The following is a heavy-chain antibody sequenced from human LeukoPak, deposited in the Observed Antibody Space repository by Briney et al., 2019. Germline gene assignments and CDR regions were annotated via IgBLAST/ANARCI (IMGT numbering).Heavy chain of an antibody. V-gene: IGHV3-9*01. J-gene: IGHJ4*02. CDR1: GFTFDDYA. Sequence: GGSLRLSCAASGFTFDDYAMHWVRQAPGKGLEWVSGISWNSGSIGYADSVKGRFTISRDNAKNSLYLQMNSLRAEDTAVYYCAKWATYYYDSSGYYRGGDDYWGQGTLVTVSS. CDR3: AKWATYYYDSSGYYRGGDDY. D-gene: IGHD3-22*01. CDR2: ISWNSGSI.